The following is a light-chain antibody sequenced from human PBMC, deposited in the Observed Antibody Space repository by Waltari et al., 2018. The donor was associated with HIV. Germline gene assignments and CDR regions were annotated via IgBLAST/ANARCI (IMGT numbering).Light chain of an antibody. CDR1: SSNIGAGYD. CDR2: GNT. V-gene: IGLV1-40*01. CDR3: QSYDSRLSGPVV. J-gene: IGLJ2*01. Sequence: QSVLTQPPSLSGAPGQRVTISCTGSSSNIGAGYDVHWYQKLPGTAPKLLIHGNTNRPSGVPDRFSGSKSGTSASLAITGLQAEDEAEYYCQSYDSRLSGPVVFGGGTKLTVL.